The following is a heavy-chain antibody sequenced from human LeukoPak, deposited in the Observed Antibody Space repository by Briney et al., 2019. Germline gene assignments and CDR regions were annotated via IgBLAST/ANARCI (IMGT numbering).Heavy chain of an antibody. D-gene: IGHD1-26*01. CDR2: IYPGDSDT. V-gene: IGHV5-51*01. CDR1: GYSFTSYW. J-gene: IGHJ4*02. Sequence: NLGESLKISCKGSGYSFTSYWIGWVRQMPGKGLEWMGIIYPGDSDTRYSPSFQGQVTIPADKSLSTAYLQWSSLKASDTAMYYCARGSGSYHTAYMNWGQGSPVTVSS. CDR3: ARGSGSYHTAYMN.